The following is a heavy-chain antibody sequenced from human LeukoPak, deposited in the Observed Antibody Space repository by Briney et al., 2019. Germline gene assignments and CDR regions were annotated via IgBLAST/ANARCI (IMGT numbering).Heavy chain of an antibody. V-gene: IGHV3-74*01. J-gene: IGHJ4*02. CDR1: GNYW. D-gene: IGHD2/OR15-2a*01. CDR3: VSFYETY. CDR2: INSDGSWT. Sequence: GGSLRLSCAASGNYWKHCVLQDPGKGLVWVSHINSDGSWTSYADSVKGRFTISKDNAKNTVYLQMNSLRAEDTAVYYCVSFYETYWGRGTLVTVSS.